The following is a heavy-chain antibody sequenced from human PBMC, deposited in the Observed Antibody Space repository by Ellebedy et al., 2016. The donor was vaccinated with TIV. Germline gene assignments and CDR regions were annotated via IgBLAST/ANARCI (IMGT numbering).Heavy chain of an antibody. D-gene: IGHD6-19*01. Sequence: GESLKISCKGSGYSFTSYWISWVRQMPGKGLEWMGRIDPSDSYTNYSPSFQGQVTISADKSISTAYLQWSSLKASDTAMYYCATHPGGSSGWDYFDYWGQGTLVTVSS. CDR2: IDPSDSYT. J-gene: IGHJ4*02. CDR3: ATHPGGSSGWDYFDY. CDR1: GYSFTSYW. V-gene: IGHV5-10-1*04.